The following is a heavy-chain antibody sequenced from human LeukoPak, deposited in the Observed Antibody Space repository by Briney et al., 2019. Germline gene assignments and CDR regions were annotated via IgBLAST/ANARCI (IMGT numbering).Heavy chain of an antibody. V-gene: IGHV3-48*03. CDR2: ISSSSSNI. CDR3: AKEGAASAFDI. CDR1: GFTFSSYE. Sequence: PGGSLRLSCAASGFTFSSYEMNWVRQAPGKGLEWVSYISSSSSNIYYGDSVKGRFTISRDNAKNSLYLQMNSLRAEDTAVYYCAKEGAASAFDIWGQGSMVTVSS. D-gene: IGHD1-26*01. J-gene: IGHJ3*02.